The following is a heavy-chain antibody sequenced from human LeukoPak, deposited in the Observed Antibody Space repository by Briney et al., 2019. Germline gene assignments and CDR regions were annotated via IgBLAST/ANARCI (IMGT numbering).Heavy chain of an antibody. J-gene: IGHJ6*03. CDR2: IGTAGDT. D-gene: IGHD5-12*01. CDR1: GFTFSSYD. Sequence: GGSLRLSCAASGFTFSSYDMHWVRQATGKGLEWVSAIGTAGDTYYPGSVKGRFTISRENAKNSLYLQMNSLRAGDTAVYYCARGGAGRRLRLPASSDYYMDVWGKGTTVTISS. CDR3: ARGGAGRRLRLPASSDYYMDV. V-gene: IGHV3-13*01.